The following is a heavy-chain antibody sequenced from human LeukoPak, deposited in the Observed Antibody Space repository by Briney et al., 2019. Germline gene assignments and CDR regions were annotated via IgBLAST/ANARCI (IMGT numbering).Heavy chain of an antibody. CDR1: SGSISSYY. Sequence: SETLSLTCTVSSGSISSYYWSWIRQPPGKGLEWIGYIYYSGSTNYNPSLKSRVTISVDTSKNQFSLKLSSVTAADTAVYYCARHYTGYFDLWGRGTLVTVSS. CDR3: ARHYTGYFDL. J-gene: IGHJ2*01. CDR2: IYYSGST. V-gene: IGHV4-59*08.